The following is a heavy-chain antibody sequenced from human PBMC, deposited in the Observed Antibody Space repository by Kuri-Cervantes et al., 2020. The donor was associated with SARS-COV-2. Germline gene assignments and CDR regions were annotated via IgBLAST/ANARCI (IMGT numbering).Heavy chain of an antibody. Sequence: GESLKISCAASGFTFSDYYMSWIRQAPGKGLEWVSYIRNSGSTIYYADSVKGRFTISRDNAKNSLYLQMNSLRAEDTAVYYCAKDSNYGFWSGWYYFDYWGQGTLVTVSS. J-gene: IGHJ4*02. CDR2: IRNSGSTI. V-gene: IGHV3-11*01. CDR1: GFTFSDYY. D-gene: IGHD3-3*01. CDR3: AKDSNYGFWSGWYYFDY.